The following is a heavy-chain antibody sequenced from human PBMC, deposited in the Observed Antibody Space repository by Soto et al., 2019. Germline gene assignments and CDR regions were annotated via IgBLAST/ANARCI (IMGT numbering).Heavy chain of an antibody. CDR3: ARDWNAGIFDY. CDR2: IWYDAVGK. CDR1: GFTFKNFA. D-gene: IGHD1-1*01. V-gene: IGHV3-33*01. J-gene: IGHJ4*02. Sequence: GGSLRLSCAASGFTFKNFAMHWVRQAAGKGLEWVAMIWYDAVGKYYADSVKGRFTISRDHSKDTLSLQMDSLTAEDTAVYYCARDWNAGIFDYWGQGTLVTVSS.